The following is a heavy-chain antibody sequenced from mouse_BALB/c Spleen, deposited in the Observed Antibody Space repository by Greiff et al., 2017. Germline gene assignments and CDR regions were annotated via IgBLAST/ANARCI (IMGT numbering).Heavy chain of an antibody. CDR1: GYTFTSYY. Sequence: QVQLKQSGPELVKPGASVRISCKASGYTFTSYYIHWVKQRPGQGLEWIGWIYPGNVNTKYNEKFKGKATLTADKSSSTAYMQLSSLTSEDSAVYFCARKGYGSSYEAMDYWGQGTSVTVSS. J-gene: IGHJ4*01. V-gene: IGHV1S56*01. CDR3: ARKGYGSSYEAMDY. CDR2: IYPGNVNT. D-gene: IGHD1-1*01.